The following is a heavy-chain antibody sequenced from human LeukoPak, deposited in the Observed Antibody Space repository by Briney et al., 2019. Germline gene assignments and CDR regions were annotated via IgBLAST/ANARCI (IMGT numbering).Heavy chain of an antibody. D-gene: IGHD4-17*01. CDR1: GYTFTSYG. V-gene: IGHV1-2*02. Sequence: ASVKVSCKASGYTFTSYGISWVRQAPGQGLEWMGWINPNSGGTNYAQKFQGRVTMTRDTSISTAYMELSRLRSDDTAVYYCARDPTRTTVTTPAVVTPLADYWGQGTLVTVSS. CDR2: INPNSGGT. CDR3: ARDPTRTTVTTPAVVTPLADY. J-gene: IGHJ4*02.